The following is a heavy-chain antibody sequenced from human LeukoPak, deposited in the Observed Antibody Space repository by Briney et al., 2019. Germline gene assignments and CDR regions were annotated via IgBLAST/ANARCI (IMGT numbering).Heavy chain of an antibody. Sequence: SETLSLTCTVSGGSISSGDYSWSWIRQHPGKGLEWIGYIYYSGGTSYNPSLKSRVTISVDTSKNQFSLKLSSVTAADTAVYYCARSRGFYSSSFFDYWGQGTLVTVSS. V-gene: IGHV4-30-4*01. CDR3: ARSRGFYSSSFFDY. D-gene: IGHD6-6*01. CDR1: GGSISSGDYS. J-gene: IGHJ4*02. CDR2: IYYSGGT.